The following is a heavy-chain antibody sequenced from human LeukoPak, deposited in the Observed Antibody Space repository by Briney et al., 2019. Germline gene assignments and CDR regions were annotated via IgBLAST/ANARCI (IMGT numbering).Heavy chain of an antibody. CDR1: GDSVSSNSAA. V-gene: IGHV6-1*01. J-gene: IGHJ5*02. D-gene: IGHD3-10*01. Sequence: SQTLSLTCAISGDSVSSNSAAWNWIRQSPSRGLEWLGRTYYRSKWYNDYAVSVKSRITINPDTSKNQFSLQLNSVTPDDTAVYYCAREAEKVRGVPGFDPWGQGTLVTVSS. CDR2: TYYRSKWYN. CDR3: AREAEKVRGVPGFDP.